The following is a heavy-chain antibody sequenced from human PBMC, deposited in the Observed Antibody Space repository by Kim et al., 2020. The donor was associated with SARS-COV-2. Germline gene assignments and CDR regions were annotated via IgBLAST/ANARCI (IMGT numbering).Heavy chain of an antibody. D-gene: IGHD4-17*01. CDR2: INHSGST. Sequence: SETLSLTCAVYGGSFSGYYWSWIRQPPGKGLEWIGEINHSGSTNYNPSLKSRVTISVDTSKNQFSLKLSSVTAADTAVYYCARGLRLYGMDVWGQGTTVTVSS. V-gene: IGHV4-34*01. CDR1: GGSFSGYY. J-gene: IGHJ6*02. CDR3: ARGLRLYGMDV.